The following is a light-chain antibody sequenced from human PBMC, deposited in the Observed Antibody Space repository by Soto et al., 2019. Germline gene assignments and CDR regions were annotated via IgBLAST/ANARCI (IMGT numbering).Light chain of an antibody. CDR1: QSVSSSY. CDR3: QQYGSSSWT. V-gene: IGKV3D-20*01. Sequence: EIVLTQSPATLSLSPGERATLSCGASQSVSSSYLAWYQQKPGLAPRLLFYDASSRATGIPDRFSGRGSWTDFTATISRLKTADFAGDYCQQYGSSSWTFGKGNKVEIE. J-gene: IGKJ1*01. CDR2: DAS.